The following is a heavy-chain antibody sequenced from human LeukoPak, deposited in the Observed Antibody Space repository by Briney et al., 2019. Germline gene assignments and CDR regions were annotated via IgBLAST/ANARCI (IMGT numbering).Heavy chain of an antibody. D-gene: IGHD3-10*01. V-gene: IGHV1-8*01. J-gene: IGHJ4*02. CDR3: ARGLWFGERMRSYYFDY. Sequence: ASVTVSCKASGYTFTSYDINWVRQATGQGLEWMGWMNPNSGNTGYAQKFQGRVTMTRNTSISTAYMELSSLRSEDTAVYYCARGLWFGERMRSYYFDYWGQGTLVTVSS. CDR1: GYTFTSYD. CDR2: MNPNSGNT.